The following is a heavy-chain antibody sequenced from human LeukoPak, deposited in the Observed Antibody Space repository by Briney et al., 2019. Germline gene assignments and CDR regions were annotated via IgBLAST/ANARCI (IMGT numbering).Heavy chain of an antibody. CDR3: ARGKGLYYFDY. V-gene: IGHV3-21*01. CDR2: ISSSSSYI. J-gene: IGHJ4*02. CDR1: GFTFSSYS. Sequence: GGSLRLSCAASGFTFSSYSMNWVRQAPGKGLEWVSSISSSSSYIYYADSVKGRFTISRDNAKNSLYLQMNSLRAEVMAGYSCARGKGLYYFDYWGQGTLVTVSS.